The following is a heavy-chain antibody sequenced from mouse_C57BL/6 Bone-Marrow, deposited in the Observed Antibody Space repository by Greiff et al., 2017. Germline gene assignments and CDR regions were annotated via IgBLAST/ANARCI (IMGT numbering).Heavy chain of an antibody. V-gene: IGHV1-59*01. CDR2: IDPSDSYT. CDR3: ARGITRVTRYYFDY. J-gene: IGHJ2*01. Sequence: QVQLQQPGAELVRPGTSVKLSCKASGYTFTSYWMHWVKQRPGQGLEWIGVIDPSDSYTNYNQKFKGKATLTVDTSSSTAYMQLSSLTSEDSAVYYCARGITRVTRYYFDYWGQGTTLTVSS. CDR1: GYTFTSYW. D-gene: IGHD1-1*01.